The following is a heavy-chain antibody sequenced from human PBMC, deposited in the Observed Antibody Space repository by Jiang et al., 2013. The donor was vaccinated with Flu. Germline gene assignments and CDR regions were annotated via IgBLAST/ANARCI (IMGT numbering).Heavy chain of an antibody. J-gene: IGHJ4*02. D-gene: IGHD5-12*01. V-gene: IGHV1-46*01. CDR2: TSPSGDST. CDR1: GYTFTSYY. Sequence: SGAEVKKPGASVKVSCKASGYTFTSYYIHWVRQAPGQGLEWMGITSPSGDSTSYAQKFQGRVSTTSDTPTSTVYMEVSSLRSEDTAVYYCARPRSSGYVFAFDSWGQGTLVTVSS. CDR3: ARPRSSGYVFAFDS.